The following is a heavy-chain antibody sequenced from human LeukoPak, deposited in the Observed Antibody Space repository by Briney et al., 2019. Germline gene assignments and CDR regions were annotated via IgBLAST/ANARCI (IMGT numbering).Heavy chain of an antibody. CDR2: IYSSGTT. CDR1: GDSISSHY. J-gene: IGHJ3*02. V-gene: IGHV4-4*07. D-gene: IGHD3-10*01. CDR3: ARARGATGSPPAFDI. Sequence: PSETLSLTCTVSGDSISSHYWSWIRQPPGKGLEWIGCIYSSGTTNSNPSLKSRVTMSVDTSKNQFSLKLSSVTAADTAVYYCARARGATGSPPAFDIWGQGTRATVSS.